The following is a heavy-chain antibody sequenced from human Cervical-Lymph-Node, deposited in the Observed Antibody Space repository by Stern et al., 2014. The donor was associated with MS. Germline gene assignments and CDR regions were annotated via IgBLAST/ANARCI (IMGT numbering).Heavy chain of an antibody. J-gene: IGHJ4*02. CDR2: LYYSGDT. V-gene: IGHV4-39*01. CDR3: AGHVRLIYYFDY. Sequence: QVQLQESGPGLVKPSETLSLTCTVSGGSISSSSYYWGWIRQPPGKGLEWIGSLYYSGDTYYNPSLKSRVTISVDTSKNQLSLKLTSVTAADTAVYYCAGHVRLIYYFDYWGQGTLVTVSS. CDR1: GGSISSSSYY. D-gene: IGHD2/OR15-2a*01.